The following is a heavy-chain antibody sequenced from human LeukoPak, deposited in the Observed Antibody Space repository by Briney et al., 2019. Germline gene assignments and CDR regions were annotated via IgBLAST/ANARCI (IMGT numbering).Heavy chain of an antibody. V-gene: IGHV1-2*02. D-gene: IGHD5-12*01. J-gene: IGHJ4*02. CDR1: GYTFTGYY. CDR2: INPNNGGT. CDR3: ARDKYTGYETFDY. Sequence: PGASVKVSCKASGYTFTGYYIHWVRQATGQGLEWMGWINPNNGGTSYAQKFQGRVTMTRDTSISTAYMELNRLTSDDTAVYYCARDKYTGYETFDYWGQGTPVTVSS.